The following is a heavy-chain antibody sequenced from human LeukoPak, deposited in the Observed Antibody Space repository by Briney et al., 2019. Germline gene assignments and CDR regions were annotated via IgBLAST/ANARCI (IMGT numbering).Heavy chain of an antibody. CDR2: INHSGST. J-gene: IGHJ3*02. CDR1: GGSFSGYY. Sequence: SETLSLTCAVYGGSFSGYYWSWIRQPPGKGLEWIGEINHSGSTNYNPSLKSRVTISVDTSKNQFSLKLSSVTAADTAVYYCARDSNPSLTEGGAFDIWGQGTMVTVSS. V-gene: IGHV4-34*01. D-gene: IGHD2/OR15-2a*01. CDR3: ARDSNPSLTEGGAFDI.